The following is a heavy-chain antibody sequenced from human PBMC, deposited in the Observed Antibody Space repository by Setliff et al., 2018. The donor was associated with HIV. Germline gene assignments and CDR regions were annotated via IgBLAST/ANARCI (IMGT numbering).Heavy chain of an antibody. J-gene: IGHJ3*02. D-gene: IGHD3-16*01. CDR1: GFSFGDFA. CDR2: VGAVGAPT. Sequence: GGSLRLSCTASGFSFGDFALNWVRQAPGKGLEWVSTVGAVGAPTHYAESVKGRFTISKDNSRDTLYLQMSSLREEDTAVYYCAKVFAYGIDGFDIWGQGTMVTVSS. CDR3: AKVFAYGIDGFDI. V-gene: IGHV3-23*01.